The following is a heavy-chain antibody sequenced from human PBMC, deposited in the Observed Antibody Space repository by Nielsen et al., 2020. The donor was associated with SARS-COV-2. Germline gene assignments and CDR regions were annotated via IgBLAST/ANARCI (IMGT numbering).Heavy chain of an antibody. CDR3: ARDQGTTMTSYAFDV. V-gene: IGHV3-21*01. CDR1: GFAFSNFA. J-gene: IGHJ3*01. CDR2: ITSRSGYI. D-gene: IGHD4-17*01. Sequence: GESLKISCSASGFAFSNFAMSWVRQAPGKGLEWVSSITSRSGYIYYADSVRGRFTVSRDNAKNSLYLQMNSLRAEDTGVYYCARDQGTTMTSYAFDVWGVGTMVTVSS.